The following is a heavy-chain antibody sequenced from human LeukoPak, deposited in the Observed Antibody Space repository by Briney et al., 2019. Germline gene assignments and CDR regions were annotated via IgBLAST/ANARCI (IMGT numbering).Heavy chain of an antibody. Sequence: PGGSLRLSCAASGFTFSSYAMYWVRQAPGKGLEYVAVTSYDGRNKNYADSVKGRFTISRDNPQNTLYLQMDSLRAEDTGVYFCARRSSYYDSSAVDYWGQGTLVTVFS. J-gene: IGHJ4*02. CDR2: TSYDGRNK. CDR1: GFTFSSYA. CDR3: ARRSSYYDSSAVDY. D-gene: IGHD3-22*01. V-gene: IGHV3-30*01.